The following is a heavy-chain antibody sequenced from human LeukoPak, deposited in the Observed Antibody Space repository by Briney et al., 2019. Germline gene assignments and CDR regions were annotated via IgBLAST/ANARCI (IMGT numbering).Heavy chain of an antibody. V-gene: IGHV4-30-4*01. Sequence: PSQTQSLTCTVSGGSISSGDYYWSWIRQPPGKGLEWIGYIYYSGSTYYNPSLKSRVTISVDTSKNQFSLKLSSVTAADTAVYYCAREGIVGATIGGCFDYWGQGTLVTVSS. CDR3: AREGIVGATIGGCFDY. D-gene: IGHD1-26*01. CDR2: IYYSGST. CDR1: GGSISSGDYY. J-gene: IGHJ4*02.